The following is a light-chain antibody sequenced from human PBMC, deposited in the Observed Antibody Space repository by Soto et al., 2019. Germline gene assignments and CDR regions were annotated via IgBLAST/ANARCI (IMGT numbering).Light chain of an antibody. CDR3: QQRTNWPLT. CDR1: QSVSSY. CDR2: GAV. V-gene: IGKV3-11*01. J-gene: IGKJ4*01. Sequence: EIVLTQSPATLSLSPGERATLSCRASQSVSSYLAWYQQRPGQAPRLLIYGAVHRATGIPARFSGSGSGTDFTLTISSLEPEDFAVYYCQQRTNWPLTFGGGTKVDIK.